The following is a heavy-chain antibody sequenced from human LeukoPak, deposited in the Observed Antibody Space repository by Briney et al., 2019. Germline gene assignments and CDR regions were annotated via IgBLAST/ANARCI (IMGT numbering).Heavy chain of an antibody. J-gene: IGHJ4*02. CDR1: GLTFSSYG. CDR3: AREGERWLQSPFDY. CDR2: IWYDGSNK. V-gene: IGHV3-33*01. D-gene: IGHD5-24*01. Sequence: GGSLRLSCAASGLTFSSYGMHWVRQAPGKGLEWVAVIWYDGSNKYYADSVKGRFTISRDNSKNTLYLQMNSLRAEDTAVYYCAREGERWLQSPFDYWGQGTLVTVSS.